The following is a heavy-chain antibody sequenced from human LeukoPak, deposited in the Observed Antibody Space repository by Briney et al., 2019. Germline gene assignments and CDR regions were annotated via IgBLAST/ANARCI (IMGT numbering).Heavy chain of an antibody. D-gene: IGHD6-19*01. CDR3: ARDGAVSGAYWYFDL. CDR1: GFTFSTYS. V-gene: IGHV3-48*02. J-gene: IGHJ2*01. Sequence: GGSLRLSCVASGFTFSTYSMNWVRQAPGKGLEWVSYISSSSDTRYYADFVKGRLTISRDNAKNSLYLQMNSPRDEDTAVYYCARDGAVSGAYWYFDLWGRGTLVTVSS. CDR2: ISSSSDTR.